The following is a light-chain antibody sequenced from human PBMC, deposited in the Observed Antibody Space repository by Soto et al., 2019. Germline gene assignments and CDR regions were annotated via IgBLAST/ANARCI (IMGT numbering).Light chain of an antibody. CDR3: QQYREWPPFT. J-gene: IGKJ2*01. CDR2: HTS. V-gene: IGKV3-15*01. CDR1: EDLHGA. Sequence: ILMTQSPRNLSVCPGERATLSCRASEDLHGALAWFQRRPGQPPWILIYHTSTRATGIHARFSGSGSGTECTLSISSLQPEDFAVYFCQQYREWPPFTFGQGTRLEIK.